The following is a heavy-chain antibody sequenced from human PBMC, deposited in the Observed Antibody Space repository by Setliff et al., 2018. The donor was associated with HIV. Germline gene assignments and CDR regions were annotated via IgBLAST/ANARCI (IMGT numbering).Heavy chain of an antibody. Sequence: SETLSLTCTVSGGSASNSRYNWAWIRQPPGKGLEYSGSIYYTEKTYYSPPLKSRVTISIDTSKNQFSLNLTSVTAAASAVYYCASRVYYYDSNNFLREEGFDPWGQGTLVTVSS. CDR3: ASRVYYYDSNNFLREEGFDP. CDR1: GGSASNSRYN. V-gene: IGHV4-39*01. J-gene: IGHJ5*02. CDR2: IYYTEKT. D-gene: IGHD3-22*01.